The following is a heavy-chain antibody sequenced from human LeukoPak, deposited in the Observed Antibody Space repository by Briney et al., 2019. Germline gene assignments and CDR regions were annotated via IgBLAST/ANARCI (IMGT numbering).Heavy chain of an antibody. J-gene: IGHJ4*02. CDR3: ARLNYGDSPTDY. Sequence: ASVKVSCKASGYTFTSYGIRWVRQAPGQGLEWMGWISAYNGNTNYAQKLQGRVTMTTDTSTSTAYMELRSLRSDDTAVYYCARLNYGDSPTDYWGQGTLVTVSS. D-gene: IGHD4-17*01. CDR2: ISAYNGNT. CDR1: GYTFTSYG. V-gene: IGHV1-18*01.